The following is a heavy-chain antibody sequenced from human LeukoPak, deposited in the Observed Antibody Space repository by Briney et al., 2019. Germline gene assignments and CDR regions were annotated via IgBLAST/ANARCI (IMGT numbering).Heavy chain of an antibody. V-gene: IGHV3-23*01. CDR1: GFTFSSYA. Sequence: GGSLRLSCAASGFTFSSYALSWVRQAPGKGLEWVSAISGSGGSTYYADSVKGRFTISRDNSKNTLYLQMNSLRAEDSAVYYCAKGAIFGVVTPFDYWGQGTLVTVSS. J-gene: IGHJ4*02. D-gene: IGHD3-3*01. CDR2: ISGSGGST. CDR3: AKGAIFGVVTPFDY.